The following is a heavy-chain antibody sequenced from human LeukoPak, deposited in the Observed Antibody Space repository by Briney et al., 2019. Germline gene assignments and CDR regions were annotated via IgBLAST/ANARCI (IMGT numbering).Heavy chain of an antibody. CDR3: ARDPTTQTLDY. Sequence: ASVKVSCKASGYTFTGYYMHWVRQAPGQGLEWMGWISTYNGNTNYAQKLQGRVTMTTDTSTTTAYMELRSLTSDDTAVYYCARDPTTQTLDYWGQGTLVTVSS. J-gene: IGHJ4*02. CDR1: GYTFTGYY. D-gene: IGHD4-11*01. CDR2: ISTYNGNT. V-gene: IGHV1-18*04.